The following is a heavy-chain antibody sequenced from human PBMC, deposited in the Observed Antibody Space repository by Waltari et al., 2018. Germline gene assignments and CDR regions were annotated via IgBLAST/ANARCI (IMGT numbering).Heavy chain of an antibody. V-gene: IGHV3-30*19. D-gene: IGHD3-10*01. CDR2: IFVGGGDT. CDR3: AKDAFGNTYLDH. J-gene: IGHJ4*02. Sequence: QVQLVESGGGVVQPGMSLRLSCAASGFSIGSFGMHWVRQGAGKGREWVALIFVGGGDTFYADSVRGRFTISRDNSKNRRYLDINSLRLDDTAIDYWAKDAFGNTYLDHWGQGTLVTVSS. CDR1: GFSIGSFG.